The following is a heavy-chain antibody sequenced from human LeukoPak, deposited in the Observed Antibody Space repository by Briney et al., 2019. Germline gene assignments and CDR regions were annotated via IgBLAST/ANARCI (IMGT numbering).Heavy chain of an antibody. CDR1: GFTFSSYA. CDR3: AKDTSGWSFDY. V-gene: IGHV3-74*01. D-gene: IGHD6-19*01. CDR2: IKSDGTWT. J-gene: IGHJ4*02. Sequence: GGSLRLSCAASGFTFSSYAMSWVRQVPEKGLVWVSRIKSDGTWTDYADSVKGRFTISRDNARNTVFLQMSSLRAEDTAIYYCAKDTSGWSFDYWGQGTLVTVSS.